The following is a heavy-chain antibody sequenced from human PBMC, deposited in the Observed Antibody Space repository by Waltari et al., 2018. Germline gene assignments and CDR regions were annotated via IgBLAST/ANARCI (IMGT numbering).Heavy chain of an antibody. CDR1: GSTFTSYA. CDR2: INAGNGNT. J-gene: IGHJ3*02. D-gene: IGHD5-12*01. CDR3: ARVEGDGYNFANDAFDI. Sequence: QVQLVQSGAEVKKPGASVKVSCKASGSTFTSYAMHWVRQAPGQRLEWMGWINAGNGNTKYSQKFQGRVTITRDTSASTAYMELSSLRSEDTAVYYCARVEGDGYNFANDAFDIWGQGTMVTVSS. V-gene: IGHV1-3*01.